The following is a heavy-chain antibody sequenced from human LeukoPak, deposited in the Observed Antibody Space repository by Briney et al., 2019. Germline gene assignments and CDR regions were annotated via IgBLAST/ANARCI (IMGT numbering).Heavy chain of an antibody. J-gene: IGHJ6*02. CDR2: IDPSDSYT. D-gene: IGHD5-18*01. Sequence: GESLKISCKGSGYSFSTYYISWVRQMPGKGLEWMGRIDPSDSYTNYSPSFQGHVTFSTDKSISTAYLQWSSLKASDTATYFCARRRRVRGDTYAIMAINTHNGMDVWGQGTKVTVSS. V-gene: IGHV5-10-1*01. CDR1: GYSFSTYY. CDR3: ARRRRVRGDTYAIMAINTHNGMDV.